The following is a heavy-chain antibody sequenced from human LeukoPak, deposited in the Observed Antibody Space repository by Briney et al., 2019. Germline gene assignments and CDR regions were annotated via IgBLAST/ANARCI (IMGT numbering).Heavy chain of an antibody. CDR3: ARGGWGELLWGHYYYYYMDV. Sequence: SVKASCKASGGTFSSYAISWVRQAPGQGLEWMGGIIPILGTANYAQKFQGRVTITADKSTSPAYMELSSLRSEDTAVYYCARGGWGELLWGHYYYYYMDVWGKGTTVTVSS. CDR2: IIPILGTA. V-gene: IGHV1-69*10. D-gene: IGHD1-26*01. J-gene: IGHJ6*03. CDR1: GGTFSSYA.